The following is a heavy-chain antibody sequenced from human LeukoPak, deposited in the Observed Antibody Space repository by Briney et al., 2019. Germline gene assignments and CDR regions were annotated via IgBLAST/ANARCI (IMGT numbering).Heavy chain of an antibody. CDR1: GFTFSSYS. Sequence: GGSLRLSCAASGFTFSSYSMNWVRQAPGKGLEWVSAISGSGGSTYYADSVKGRFTISRDNSKNTLYLQMNSLRAEDTAVYYCAAAGKGGYYYYYMDVWGKGTTVTVSS. J-gene: IGHJ6*03. CDR2: ISGSGGST. D-gene: IGHD6-13*01. V-gene: IGHV3-23*01. CDR3: AAAGKGGYYYYYMDV.